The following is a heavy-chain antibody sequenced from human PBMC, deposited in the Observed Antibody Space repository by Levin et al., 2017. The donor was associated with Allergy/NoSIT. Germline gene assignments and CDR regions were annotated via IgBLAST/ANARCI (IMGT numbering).Heavy chain of an antibody. V-gene: IGHV4-39*01. J-gene: IGHJ3*02. CDR3: ATPRRLLWFGESKMGRAFDI. CDR2: IYYSGST. Sequence: PSETLSLTCTVSGGSISSSSYYWGWIRQPPGTGLEWIGSIYYSGSTYYNPSLKSRVTISVDTSKNQFSLKLSSVTAADTAVYYCATPRRLLWFGESKMGRAFDIWGQGTMVTVSS. CDR1: GGSISSSSYY. D-gene: IGHD3-10*01.